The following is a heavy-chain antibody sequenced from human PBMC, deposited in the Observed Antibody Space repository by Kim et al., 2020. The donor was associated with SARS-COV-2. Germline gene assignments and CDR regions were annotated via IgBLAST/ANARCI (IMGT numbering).Heavy chain of an antibody. CDR2: INPNSGGT. Sequence: ASVKVSCKASGYTFTGYYMHWVRQAPGQGLEWMGWINPNSGGTNYAQKFQGRVTMTRDTSISTAYMELSRLRSDDTAVYYCARDFQWLALRGYYFDYWGQGTLVTVSS. J-gene: IGHJ4*02. D-gene: IGHD6-19*01. V-gene: IGHV1-2*02. CDR3: ARDFQWLALRGYYFDY. CDR1: GYTFTGYY.